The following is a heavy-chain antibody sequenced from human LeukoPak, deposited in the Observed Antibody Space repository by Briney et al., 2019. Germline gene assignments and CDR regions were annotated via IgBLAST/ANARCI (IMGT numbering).Heavy chain of an antibody. CDR2: IRSSGSTI. V-gene: IGHV3-11*01. J-gene: IGHJ4*02. CDR3: AGKGIAARTLDY. D-gene: IGHD6-6*01. CDR1: GFTFSDYY. Sequence: PGGSLRLSCAASGFTFSDYYMSWIRQAPGKWLEWVSYIRSSGSTIYYADSVKGRFTISRDNAKNSLYLQMNSLRAEDTAVCYCAGKGIAARTLDYWGQGTLVTVSS.